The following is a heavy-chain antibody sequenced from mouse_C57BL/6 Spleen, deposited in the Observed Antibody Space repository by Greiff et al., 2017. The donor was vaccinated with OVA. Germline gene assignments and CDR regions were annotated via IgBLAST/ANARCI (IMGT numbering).Heavy chain of an antibody. V-gene: IGHV1-82*01. CDR3: ASSFYYGSSYDYAMDY. CDR1: GYAFSSSW. CDR2: IYPGDGDT. D-gene: IGHD1-1*01. J-gene: IGHJ4*01. Sequence: VQLQQSGPELVKPGASVKISCKASGYAFSSSWMNWVKQRPGKGLEWIGRIYPGDGDTNYNGKFKGKATRTADKSSSTAYRQLSSLTSEDSAVYFCASSFYYGSSYDYAMDYWGQGTSVTVSS.